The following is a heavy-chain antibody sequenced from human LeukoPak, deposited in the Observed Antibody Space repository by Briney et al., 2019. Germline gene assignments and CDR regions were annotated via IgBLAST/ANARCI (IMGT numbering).Heavy chain of an antibody. CDR3: AGTIGYCNSTSCYFGFDY. V-gene: IGHV4-61*01. CDR2: IYYSGST. D-gene: IGHD2-2*01. J-gene: IGHJ4*02. Sequence: PSETLSLTCTVSGGSVSSGSYYWSWIRQPPGKGLEWIGYIYYSGSTNYNPSLKSRVTISVDTSKNQFSLKLSSVTAADTAVYYCAGTIGYCNSTSCYFGFDYWGQGTLVTVSS. CDR1: GGSVSSGSYY.